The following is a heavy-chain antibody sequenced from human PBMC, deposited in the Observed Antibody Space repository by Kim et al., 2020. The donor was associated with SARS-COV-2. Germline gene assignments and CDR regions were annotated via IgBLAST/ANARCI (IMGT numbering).Heavy chain of an antibody. D-gene: IGHD2-2*01. CDR1: GFTFSSYG. CDR2: IWYDGSNK. CDR3: AKDSTFLGCSSTSCYSYFDY. Sequence: GGSLRLSCAASGFTFSSYGMHWVRQAPGKGLEWVAVIWYDGSNKYYADSVKGRFTISRDNSKNTLYLQMNSLRAEDTAVYYCAKDSTFLGCSSTSCYSYFDYWGQGTLVTVSS. J-gene: IGHJ4*02. V-gene: IGHV3-33*06.